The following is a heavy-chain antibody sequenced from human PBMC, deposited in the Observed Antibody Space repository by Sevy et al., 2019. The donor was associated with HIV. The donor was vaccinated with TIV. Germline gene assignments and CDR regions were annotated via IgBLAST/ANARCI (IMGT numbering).Heavy chain of an antibody. J-gene: IGHJ6*02. Sequence: SETLSLTCAVSGGSFSSGGYSWSWIRQPPGKGLEWIGYIYHSGSTYYNPSLKSRVTISVDRSKNQFSLKLSSVTAADTAVYYCARVRPPYYGMDVWGQGTTVTVSS. V-gene: IGHV4-30-2*01. CDR3: ARVRPPYYGMDV. D-gene: IGHD3-10*01. CDR1: GGSFSSGGYS. CDR2: IYHSGST.